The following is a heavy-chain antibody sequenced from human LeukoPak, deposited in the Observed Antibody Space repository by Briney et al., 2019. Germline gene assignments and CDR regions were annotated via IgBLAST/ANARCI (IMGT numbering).Heavy chain of an antibody. D-gene: IGHD4-17*01. CDR1: GFTFDDYA. CDR2: ISWNIDNI. J-gene: IGHJ4*02. CDR3: AKDYDYGFDY. Sequence: GRSLRLSCAASGFTFDDYAMHWVRQAPGEGLEWVSGISWNIDNIDYADSVRGRFTISRDNAKNSLYLQMNSLRAEDTALYYCAKDYDYGFDYWGQGTLVTVSS. V-gene: IGHV3-9*01.